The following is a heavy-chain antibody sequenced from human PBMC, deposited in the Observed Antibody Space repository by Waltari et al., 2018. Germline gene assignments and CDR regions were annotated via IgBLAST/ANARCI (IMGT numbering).Heavy chain of an antibody. CDR3: ARAKGILGDFQH. CDR2: IYYSGST. Sequence: QLQLQESGPGLVKPSETLSLTCTVSGGSISSSSYYWGWIRQPPGKGVCWIGSIYYSGSTYYVPSLRSRVTISVDTSKIQFALKLSSVTAADTAVYYCARAKGILGDFQHWGEGTLVTVSS. D-gene: IGHD3-10*01. J-gene: IGHJ1*01. V-gene: IGHV4-39*07. CDR1: GGSISSSSYY.